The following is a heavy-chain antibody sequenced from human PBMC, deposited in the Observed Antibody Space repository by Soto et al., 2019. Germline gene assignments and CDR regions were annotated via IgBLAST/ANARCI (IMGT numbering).Heavy chain of an antibody. Sequence: QVQLQESGPGLVKPSGPLSLTCAVSGGSLSSSNWWSWVRQPPGKGLEWIGEIYPRGSTNYNPSLKSRVTISVDKSKNQFSLKLSSVTAADTAVYYCARVADYDSSGYFDYWGQGTLVTVSS. J-gene: IGHJ4*02. CDR1: GGSLSSSNW. CDR2: IYPRGST. D-gene: IGHD3-22*01. CDR3: ARVADYDSSGYFDY. V-gene: IGHV4-4*02.